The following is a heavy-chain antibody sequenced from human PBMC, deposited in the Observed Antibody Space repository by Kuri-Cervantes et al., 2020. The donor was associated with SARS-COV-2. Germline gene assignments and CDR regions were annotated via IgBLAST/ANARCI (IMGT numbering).Heavy chain of an antibody. J-gene: IGHJ4*02. D-gene: IGHD1-26*01. CDR2: IWYDGSNK. Sequence: GGSLRLSCTASGFPFSSYAIHWVRQAPGKGLEWVAVIWYDGSNKYYADSVKGRFTISRDNSKNTLYLQMNSLRAEDTAVYYCARVFLVGATRGPFGYWGQGTLVTVSS. CDR3: ARVFLVGATRGPFGY. CDR1: GFPFSSYA. V-gene: IGHV3-33*08.